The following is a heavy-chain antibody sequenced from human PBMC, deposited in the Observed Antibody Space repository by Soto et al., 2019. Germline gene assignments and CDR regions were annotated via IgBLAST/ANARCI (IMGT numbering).Heavy chain of an antibody. CDR2: IYPGDSDT. D-gene: IGHD3-22*01. CDR1: GYSFTSYW. J-gene: IGHJ6*02. CDR3: ARDSGYYYYYYYGMDV. Sequence: GESLKISCKGSGYSFTSYWIGWVRQMPGKGLEWMGIIYPGDSDTRYSPSFQGQVTISADKSINTAYLQWSSLKASDTAMYYCARDSGYYYYYYYGMDVWGQGTTVTVSS. V-gene: IGHV5-51*01.